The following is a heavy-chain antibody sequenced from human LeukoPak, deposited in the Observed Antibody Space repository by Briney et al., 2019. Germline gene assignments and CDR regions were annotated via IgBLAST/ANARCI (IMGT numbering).Heavy chain of an antibody. Sequence: GGSLRLSCAASGFTFSDHYMGWIRQAPGKGLEWVSCIGSGANTIYYADSVKGRFTISSDNAKNSLYLQMNNQRAEDTAVYYCARSRIAAAGTFDSWGQGTRVTVSS. V-gene: IGHV3-11*01. D-gene: IGHD6-13*01. CDR1: GFTFSDHY. J-gene: IGHJ4*02. CDR2: IGSGANTI. CDR3: ARSRIAAAGTFDS.